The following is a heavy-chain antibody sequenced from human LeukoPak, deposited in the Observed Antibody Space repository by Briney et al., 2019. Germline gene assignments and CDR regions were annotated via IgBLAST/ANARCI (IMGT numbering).Heavy chain of an antibody. V-gene: IGHV3-74*01. J-gene: IGHJ4*02. CDR1: GFTFSSYW. CDR3: ARDRGEIAVAGSYFDY. CDR2: INSDGSST. Sequence: PGGSLRLSCAASGFTFSSYWMHWVRQAPGKGLVWVSRINSDGSSTSYADSVKGRFTISRDNAKNSLYLQMNSLRAEDTAVYYCARDRGEIAVAGSYFDYWGQGTLVTVSS. D-gene: IGHD6-19*01.